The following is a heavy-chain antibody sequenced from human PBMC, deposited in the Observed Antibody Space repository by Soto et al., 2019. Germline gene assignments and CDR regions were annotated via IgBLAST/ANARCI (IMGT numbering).Heavy chain of an antibody. CDR2: ISSSSSYI. Sequence: PGGSLRLSCAASGFTFSSYSMNWVRQAPGKGLEWVSSISSSSSYIYYADSVKGRFTISRDNAKNSLYLQMNSLRAEDTAVYYCARDEGAAANSWWERRYYYYGMDVWGQGTTVTVSS. D-gene: IGHD2-2*01. V-gene: IGHV3-21*01. CDR1: GFTFSSYS. CDR3: ARDEGAAANSWWERRYYYYGMDV. J-gene: IGHJ6*02.